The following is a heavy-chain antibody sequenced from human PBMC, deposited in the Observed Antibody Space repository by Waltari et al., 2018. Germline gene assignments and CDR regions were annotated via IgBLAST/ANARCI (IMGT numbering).Heavy chain of an antibody. J-gene: IGHJ4*02. CDR1: GFPFNNAW. V-gene: IGHV3-15*07. Sequence: EVQLVATGGGLIKPGGSLRLSCAASGFPFNNAWMNWVRRAPGKGLEWVGRIENKTEGGRTDYAAVVKGRFTISRDDSENTLYLQMNSLKTEDTAVYYCTRGRALFDYWGQGTLVTVSS. CDR3: TRGRALFDY. CDR2: IENKTEGGRT.